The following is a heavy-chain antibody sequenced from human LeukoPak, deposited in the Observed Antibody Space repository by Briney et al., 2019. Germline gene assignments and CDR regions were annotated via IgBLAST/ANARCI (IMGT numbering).Heavy chain of an antibody. V-gene: IGHV3-48*03. J-gene: IGHJ6*03. CDR1: GFTFSSYE. D-gene: IGHD2-2*01. CDR3: ARDAAHGNCSSTSCYRYYYYYMDV. Sequence: GGSLRLSCAASGFTFSSYEMNWVRQAPGKGLEWVSYISSSGSTIYYADSVKGRFTISRDNAKNSLYLQMNSLRAEDTAVYYCARDAAHGNCSSTSCYRYYYYYMDVWGKGTTVTVSS. CDR2: ISSSGSTI.